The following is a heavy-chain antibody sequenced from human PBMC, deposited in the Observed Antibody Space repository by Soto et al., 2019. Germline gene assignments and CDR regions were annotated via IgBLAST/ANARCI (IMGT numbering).Heavy chain of an antibody. CDR2: IYWDDDK. Sequence: QITLKESGPTLVKPTQTLTLTCTFSGFSLSTSGVGVGWIRQPPGKALEWLALIYWDDDKRYSPSLTSRLTXTXXTPKNQLLPTMTNMDPVDPATYSCTHFSQLLVFQSWGQGTPLTLPS. CDR1: GFSLSTSGVG. D-gene: IGHD6-19*01. CDR3: THFSQLLVFQS. V-gene: IGHV2-5*02. J-gene: IGHJ5*02.